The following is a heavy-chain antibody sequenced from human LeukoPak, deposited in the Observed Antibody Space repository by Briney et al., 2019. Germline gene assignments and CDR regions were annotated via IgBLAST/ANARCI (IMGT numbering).Heavy chain of an antibody. CDR1: GGSFSGYY. Sequence: SETLSLTCAVYGGSFSGYYWSWIRQPPGKGLEWIGEINHSGSTNYNPSLKSRVTISVDTSKNQFSLKLSSVTAADTAVYYCAKVWGFWSGYHFDYWGQGTLVTVSS. CDR2: INHSGST. CDR3: AKVWGFWSGYHFDY. J-gene: IGHJ4*02. D-gene: IGHD3-3*01. V-gene: IGHV4-34*01.